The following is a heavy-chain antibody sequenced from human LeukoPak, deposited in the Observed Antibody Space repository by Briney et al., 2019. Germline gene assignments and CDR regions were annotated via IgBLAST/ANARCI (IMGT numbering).Heavy chain of an antibody. J-gene: IGHJ4*02. CDR3: ARGLTLLGYCSSTSCLMNY. V-gene: IGHV3-74*01. CDR2: IDSDGSTT. D-gene: IGHD2-2*01. CDR1: GFTLSSYW. Sequence: PGGSLRLSCAVSGFTLSSYWMHWVRQAPGKGPVWVSRIDSDGSTTDYADSVKGRFTISRDNANNTLYLQMNSLRAEDAGVYYCARGLTLLGYCSSTSCLMNYWGQGTLVTVSS.